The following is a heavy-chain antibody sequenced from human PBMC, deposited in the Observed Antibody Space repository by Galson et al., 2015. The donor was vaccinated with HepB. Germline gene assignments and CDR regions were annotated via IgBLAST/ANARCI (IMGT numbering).Heavy chain of an antibody. J-gene: IGHJ4*02. CDR1: GGTFSSYA. Sequence: SVKVSCKASGGTFSSYAISWVRQAPGQGLEWMGGIIPIFGTANYAQKFQGRVSITADISTSTAYMELSSLRSEDTAVYYCARGVLAAAGTLDYWGQGALVTVSS. CDR3: ARGVLAAAGTLDY. D-gene: IGHD6-13*01. V-gene: IGHV1-69*06. CDR2: IIPIFGTA.